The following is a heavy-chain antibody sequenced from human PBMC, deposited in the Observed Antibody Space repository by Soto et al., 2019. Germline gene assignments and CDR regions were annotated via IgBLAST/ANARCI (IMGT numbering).Heavy chain of an antibody. D-gene: IGHD5-12*01. V-gene: IGHV1-69*02. CDR1: GGTFSSYT. CDR3: ARGGRDGYNLT. J-gene: IGHJ5*02. CDR2: IIPILGIA. Sequence: QVQLVQSGAEVKKPGSSVKVSCKASGGTFSSYTISWVRQAPGQGLEWMGRIIPILGIANYAQKFHGRVTLTADNSTSTADMELGSLTSEDTAVYYCARGGRDGYNLTWGQGTLVTVS.